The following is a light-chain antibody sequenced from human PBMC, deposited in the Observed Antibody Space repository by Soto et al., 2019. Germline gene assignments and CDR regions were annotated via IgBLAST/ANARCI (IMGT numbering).Light chain of an antibody. V-gene: IGKV3-20*01. J-gene: IGKJ1*01. CDR1: QSVSSSY. CDR2: DTS. CDR3: QHYNNWPPWR. Sequence: DIVLAQSPGTLSLCAGEIATLSCRTSQSVSSSYLVWYQQKPGQAPRLLIYDTSSRATGIPDRFSGSGSGTEFTLTITSLQSEDFAVYYCQHYNNWPPWRCGQGTKGVIK.